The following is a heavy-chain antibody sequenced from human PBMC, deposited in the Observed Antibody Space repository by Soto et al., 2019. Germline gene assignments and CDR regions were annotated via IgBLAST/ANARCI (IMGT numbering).Heavy chain of an antibody. J-gene: IGHJ6*02. D-gene: IGHD6-13*01. CDR3: AKTAAGGKNYYGMDV. CDR1: GGSFSGYY. Sequence: SETLSLTCAVYGGSFSGYYWSWIRQPPGKGLEWIGEINHSGSTNYNPSLKSRVTISVDTSKNQFSLKLSSVTAADTAMYYCAKTAAGGKNYYGMDVWGQGTTVTVSS. V-gene: IGHV4-34*01. CDR2: INHSGST.